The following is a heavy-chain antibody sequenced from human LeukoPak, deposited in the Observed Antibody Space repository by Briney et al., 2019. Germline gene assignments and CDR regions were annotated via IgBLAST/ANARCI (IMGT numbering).Heavy chain of an antibody. V-gene: IGHV1-2*02. CDR1: GYTFTGYY. CDR3: ARDPPDRYYDSSNYFDY. J-gene: IGHJ4*02. D-gene: IGHD3-22*01. Sequence: ASVKVSCKASGYTFTGYYMHWVRQAPGQGLEWMGWINPNSGGTNYAQKFQGRVTMTRDTSISTAYMELSRLRSDDTAVYYCARDPPDRYYDSSNYFDYWGQGTLVTVSS. CDR2: INPNSGGT.